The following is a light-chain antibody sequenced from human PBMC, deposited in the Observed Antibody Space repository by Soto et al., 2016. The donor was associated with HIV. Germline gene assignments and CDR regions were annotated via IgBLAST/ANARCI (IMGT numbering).Light chain of an antibody. CDR2: DDT. CDR3: QVWDSSSDHPV. Sequence: SYELTQPPSVSVAPGETPRITCGGNNIGTKSVHWYQQKPGQAPVLVVYDDTRRPSGIPERSSGSNSGNTATLTIGRVEAGDEADYYCQVWDSSSDHPVFGGGTKLTVL. J-gene: IGLJ2*01. CDR1: NIGTKS. V-gene: IGLV3-21*02.